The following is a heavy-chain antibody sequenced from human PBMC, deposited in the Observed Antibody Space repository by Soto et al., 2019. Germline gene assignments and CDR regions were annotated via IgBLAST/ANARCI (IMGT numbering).Heavy chain of an antibody. CDR2: ITVGSGNT. CDR3: ARDPHEYWTSYWFDP. D-gene: IGHD3-3*01. V-gene: IGHV1-18*04. J-gene: IGHJ5*02. Sequence: ASVKVSCKASGDTFTRHCLTWVRQAPGQGPEWMGWITVGSGNTHYAQKFQGRVSMTTDASTSTAYMELRSLRSDDTAVYYCARDPHEYWTSYWFDPWGQGTLVTVSS. CDR1: GDTFTRHC.